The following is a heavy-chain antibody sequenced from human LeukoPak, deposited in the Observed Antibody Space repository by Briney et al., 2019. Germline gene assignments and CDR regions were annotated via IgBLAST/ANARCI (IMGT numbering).Heavy chain of an antibody. J-gene: IGHJ4*02. CDR3: ASIAVAGWYFDY. D-gene: IGHD6-19*01. CDR2: IYYSGST. V-gene: IGHV4-59*01. CDR1: GGSISSYY. Sequence: SETLSLTCTVSGGSISSYYWSWIRQPPGKGLEWIGNIYYSGSTNCNPSLKSRVTISVDTSKNQFSLKLSSVTAADTAVYYCASIAVAGWYFDYWGQGTLVTVSS.